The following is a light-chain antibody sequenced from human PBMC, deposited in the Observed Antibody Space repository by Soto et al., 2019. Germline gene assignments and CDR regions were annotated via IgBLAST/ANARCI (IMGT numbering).Light chain of an antibody. V-gene: IGLV2-18*02. J-gene: IGLJ1*01. CDR3: SSYTSSSTYV. Sequence: QSVLTQPPSVSGSPGQSVTISCTGTISDVGFYARVSWYQQPPGTAPKLLIYDVTNRPSGVPDRFSGSQSGKTASLTISGLQAGYEAEYYCSSYTSSSTYVFGTGTKLTVL. CDR1: ISDVGFYAR. CDR2: DVT.